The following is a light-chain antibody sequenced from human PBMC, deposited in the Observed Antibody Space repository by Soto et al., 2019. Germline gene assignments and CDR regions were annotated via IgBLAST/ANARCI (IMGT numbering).Light chain of an antibody. V-gene: IGKV3-15*01. CDR2: GAS. Sequence: ETVITQSPATLSVSPGERATLSCGASQSVSTNLAWYQQKPGQVPRLLIYGASTRASDIPARFSGSGSGTEFTFTISSLQSEDFAVYYCQQYNEWPLTFGGGTKVEIE. J-gene: IGKJ4*01. CDR3: QQYNEWPLT. CDR1: QSVSTN.